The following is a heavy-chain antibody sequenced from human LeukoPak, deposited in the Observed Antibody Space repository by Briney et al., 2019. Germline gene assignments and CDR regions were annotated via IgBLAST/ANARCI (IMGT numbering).Heavy chain of an antibody. D-gene: IGHD2-21*02. CDR2: IKSKTDGGTT. Sequence: PGGSLRLSCAASGFTFSSAWMSWVRQAPGKGLEWVGRIKSKTDGGTTDYAAPVKGRFTISRDDSKNTLYLQMNSLKTEDTAVYYCTTDMVVVTALFDAFDIWGQGTMVTVSS. CDR3: TTDMVVVTALFDAFDI. CDR1: GFTFSSAW. V-gene: IGHV3-15*01. J-gene: IGHJ3*02.